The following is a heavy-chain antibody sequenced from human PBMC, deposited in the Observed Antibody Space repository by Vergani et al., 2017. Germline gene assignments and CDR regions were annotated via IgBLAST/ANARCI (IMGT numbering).Heavy chain of an antibody. D-gene: IGHD2-8*01. CDR1: GFRFSSYS. Sequence: EVEVVESGGGLVQPGGSLRLSCAASGFRFSSYSMNWVRQAPGKGLEWVASISGSSSYVFYRDSVEGRFTITRDNAKKSVYLQMNSLRAEDTAMYFCAGGLWDCTHIRCSPPSYWGQGTQVTVSS. J-gene: IGHJ4*01. CDR2: ISGSSSYV. V-gene: IGHV3-21*01. CDR3: AGGLWDCTHIRCSPPSY.